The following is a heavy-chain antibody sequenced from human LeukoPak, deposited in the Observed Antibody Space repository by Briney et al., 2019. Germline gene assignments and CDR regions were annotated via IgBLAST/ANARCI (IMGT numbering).Heavy chain of an antibody. V-gene: IGHV4-59*01. Sequence: PSETLSLTCTVSGGSISGYYWSWIRQPPGKGLEWIGYIYYGGSANYNPSLKSRVTISVDTSKNQFSLKLNSVTATDTAVYYCARGGSSGWFDYWGQGALVTVSS. CDR1: GGSISGYY. CDR2: IYYGGSA. CDR3: ARGGSSGWFDY. D-gene: IGHD6-19*01. J-gene: IGHJ4*02.